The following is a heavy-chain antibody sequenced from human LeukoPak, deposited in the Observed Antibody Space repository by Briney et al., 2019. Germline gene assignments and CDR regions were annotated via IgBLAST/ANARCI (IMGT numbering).Heavy chain of an antibody. CDR2: IYYSGST. J-gene: IGHJ4*02. V-gene: IGHV4-31*03. Sequence: PSETLSLTCTVSGGSISSGGYYWSWIRQHPGRGLEWIGYIYYSGSTYYNPSLKSRVTISVDTSKNQFSLKLSSVTAADTAVYYCARTFYGVNDYWGQGTLVTVSS. CDR1: GGSISSGGYY. D-gene: IGHD2/OR15-2a*01. CDR3: ARTFYGVNDY.